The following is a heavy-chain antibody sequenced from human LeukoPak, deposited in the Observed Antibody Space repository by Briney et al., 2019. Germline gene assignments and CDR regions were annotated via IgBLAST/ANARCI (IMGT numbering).Heavy chain of an antibody. D-gene: IGHD6-19*01. J-gene: IGHJ4*02. CDR3: ARDSRAVAADFDY. V-gene: IGHV3-21*01. Sequence: PGGSLRLSCAASGFTFSSYWMSWVRQAPGKGLEWVSSISSSGSYIYYADSVKGRFTISRDNAKNSLYLQMNSLRAEDTAEYFCARDSRAVAADFDYWGQGTLVTVSS. CDR2: ISSSGSYI. CDR1: GFTFSSYW.